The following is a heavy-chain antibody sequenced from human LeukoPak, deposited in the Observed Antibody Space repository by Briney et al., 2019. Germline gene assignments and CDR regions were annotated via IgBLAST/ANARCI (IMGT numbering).Heavy chain of an antibody. D-gene: IGHD2-2*01. V-gene: IGHV4-59*08. CDR2: IYYRVSA. CDR1: GGSLSSYY. J-gene: IGHJ6*03. CDR3: ARHRGYCSSTSCYGHYYYMDV. Sequence: PSETLSLTCTVSGGSLSSYYWSWIRQPPGKGLWWIGLIYYRVSANYNPSLKSRVTISVDTSKNQFSLKLSSVTAADTAVYYCARHRGYCSSTSCYGHYYYMDVWGKGTTVTVSS.